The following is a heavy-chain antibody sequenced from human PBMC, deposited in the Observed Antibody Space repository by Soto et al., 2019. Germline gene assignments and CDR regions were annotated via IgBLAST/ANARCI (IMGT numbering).Heavy chain of an antibody. V-gene: IGHV5-10-1*01. CDR3: ASNVEMATIDVFDI. D-gene: IGHD5-12*01. CDR2: IDPSDSYT. J-gene: IGHJ3*02. Sequence: PGESLKISCKGSGYSFTSYWISWVRQMPGKGLEWMGRIDPSDSYTNYSPSFQGHVTISADKSISTAYLQWSSLKASDTAMYYCASNVEMATIDVFDIWAQGTIVTVSS. CDR1: GYSFTSYW.